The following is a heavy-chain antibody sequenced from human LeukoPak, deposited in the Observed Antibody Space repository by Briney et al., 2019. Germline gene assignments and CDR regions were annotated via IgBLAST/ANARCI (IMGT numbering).Heavy chain of an antibody. Sequence: ASVKVSCKASGYTFTSYYMHWVRQAPGQGLEWMGLINPTGSSTAYAQKFQGRVTMTRDMSTSTDYMELSSLRSDDTAIYYCARGSIAAVEDYWGQGTLVTVSS. CDR1: GYTFTSYY. CDR2: INPTGSST. J-gene: IGHJ4*02. CDR3: ARGSIAAVEDY. D-gene: IGHD6-13*01. V-gene: IGHV1-46*01.